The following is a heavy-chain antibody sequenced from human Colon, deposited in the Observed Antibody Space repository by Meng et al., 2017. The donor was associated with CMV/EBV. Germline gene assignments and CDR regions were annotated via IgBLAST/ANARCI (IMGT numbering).Heavy chain of an antibody. V-gene: IGHV4-34*01. CDR2: INNNGIT. Sequence: RGYKGSGRRKHTGKSMERIGNINNNGITKYNTSLKSRLTRSVDTSENQLSLRLSSVTAADTAVYYCARQIWSGSMYNWFDPWGQGTLVTVSS. J-gene: IGHJ5*02. CDR3: ARQIWSGSMYNWFDP. CDR1: RGYK. D-gene: IGHD3-3*01.